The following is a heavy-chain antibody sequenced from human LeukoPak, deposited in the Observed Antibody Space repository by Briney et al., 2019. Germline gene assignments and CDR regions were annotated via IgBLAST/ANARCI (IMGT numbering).Heavy chain of an antibody. V-gene: IGHV3-23*01. CDR3: AKGQELDDGVIDS. CDR1: GLTFSTYA. Sequence: GGSLRLSCTASGLTFSTYALSWVRQTPGKGLEWLSVISATGSTTYYADSVRGRFTISRDNSKNTLYLQMNSLRAEDTAIYYCAKGQELDDGVIDSWGQGTLVTVSS. CDR2: ISATGSTT. J-gene: IGHJ4*02. D-gene: IGHD1-1*01.